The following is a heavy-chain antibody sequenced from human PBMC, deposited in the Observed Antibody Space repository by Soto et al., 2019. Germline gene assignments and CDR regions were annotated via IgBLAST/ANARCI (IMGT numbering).Heavy chain of an antibody. Sequence: ASVKVSCKASGYTFTSYGISWVRQAPGQGLEWMGWISAYNGNTNYAQKLQGRVTMTTDTSTSTAYMELRSLRSDDTAVYYCARAELAYCGGDCYLGGDYWGQGTLVTVSS. J-gene: IGHJ4*02. CDR1: GYTFTSYG. CDR3: ARAELAYCGGDCYLGGDY. D-gene: IGHD2-21*02. V-gene: IGHV1-18*01. CDR2: ISAYNGNT.